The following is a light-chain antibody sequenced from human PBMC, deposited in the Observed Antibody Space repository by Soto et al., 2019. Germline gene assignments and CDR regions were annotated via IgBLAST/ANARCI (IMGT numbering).Light chain of an antibody. Sequence: EIVLTQSPDTLSLSPGERATLSCRASKSVSSSFLAWYQQKPGQAPRLLIYGASSRATGIPDRFSGSGSGTDFTLTISRLEPEDFAVYYWQQYGSSPWTFGQGTNVEIK. J-gene: IGKJ1*01. CDR1: KSVSSSF. CDR3: QQYGSSPWT. CDR2: GAS. V-gene: IGKV3-20*01.